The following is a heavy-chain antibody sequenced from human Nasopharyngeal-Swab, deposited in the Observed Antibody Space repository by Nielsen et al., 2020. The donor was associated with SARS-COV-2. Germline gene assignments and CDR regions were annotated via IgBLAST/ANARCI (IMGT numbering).Heavy chain of an antibody. CDR2: INGDGSST. V-gene: IGHV3-74*01. D-gene: IGHD3-10*01. CDR3: TRDGGFREGDY. Sequence: GESLRLSCAASGFTFSGHWMYWVRQAPGKGLVWVSRINGDGSSTDYAASVKGRFTVSRDNAKNTLYLQMNSLRADDTAVYYCTRDGGFREGDYWGQGTLVTVSS. CDR1: GFTFSGHW. J-gene: IGHJ4*02.